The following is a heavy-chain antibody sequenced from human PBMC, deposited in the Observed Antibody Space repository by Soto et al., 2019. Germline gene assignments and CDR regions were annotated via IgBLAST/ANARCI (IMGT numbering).Heavy chain of an antibody. CDR1: GFTFSNYA. CDR3: AKRDSGSYVIDY. D-gene: IGHD1-26*01. V-gene: IGHV3-23*01. CDR2: ISGGGGST. Sequence: EVQLLESGGGLVQPGGSLRLSCAASGFTFSNYAMSWVRQAPGKGLERVSAISGGGGSTYYADSVKGRFTVSRDNSKNTLYLQMNSLRAEDTAVDYCAKRDSGSYVIDYWGQGTLVIVSS. J-gene: IGHJ4*02.